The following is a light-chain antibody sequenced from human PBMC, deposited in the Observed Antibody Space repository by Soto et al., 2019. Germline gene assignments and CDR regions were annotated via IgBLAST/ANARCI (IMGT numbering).Light chain of an antibody. CDR1: QTLYNN. CDR2: GAS. CDR3: QQYSDWPLT. J-gene: IGKJ4*01. V-gene: IGKV3-15*01. Sequence: EIVMTQSPATLSVSPGERATLSCRASQTLYNNLAWYQQKLGQAPSLLIYGASARATDIPARFSGRGSGTEFTLTISRLQSEDVANYYCQQYSDWPLTFGGGTKVEIK.